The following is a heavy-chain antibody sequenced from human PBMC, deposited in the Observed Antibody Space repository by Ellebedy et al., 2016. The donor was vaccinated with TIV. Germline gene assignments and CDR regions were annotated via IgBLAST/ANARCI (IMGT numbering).Heavy chain of an antibody. J-gene: IGHJ5*02. CDR1: GGSISSGDYY. Sequence: SETLSLTCTVSGGSISSGDYYWSWIRQPPGKSLEWIGYIYYSGSTYYNPSLKSRVTISVDTSKNQFSLKLSSVTAADTAVYYCAREGYCTNGVCSNWFDPWGQGTLVTVSS. D-gene: IGHD2-8*01. CDR3: AREGYCTNGVCSNWFDP. CDR2: IYYSGST. V-gene: IGHV4-30-4*01.